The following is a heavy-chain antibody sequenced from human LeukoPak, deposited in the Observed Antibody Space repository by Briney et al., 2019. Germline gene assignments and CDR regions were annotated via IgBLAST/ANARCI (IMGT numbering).Heavy chain of an antibody. J-gene: IGHJ6*03. CDR3: ARCSGREYYYYYMDV. D-gene: IGHD1-26*01. Sequence: GASVKVSCKASGYIFTGYYMHRVRQAPGQGLEWMGWINPNSGGTNYAQKFQGRVTMTRDTSISTAYMELSRLRSDDTAVYYCARCSGREYYYYYMDVWGKGTTVTVSS. CDR1: GYIFTGYY. CDR2: INPNSGGT. V-gene: IGHV1-2*02.